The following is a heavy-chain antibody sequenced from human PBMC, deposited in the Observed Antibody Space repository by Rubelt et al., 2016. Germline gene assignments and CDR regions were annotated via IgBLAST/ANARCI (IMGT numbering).Heavy chain of an antibody. CDR1: GGSISSSSYY. V-gene: IGHV4-39*01. CDR3: ARRGTRVSLGAFDI. CDR2: IYYSGST. D-gene: IGHD1/OR15-1a*01. J-gene: IGHJ3*02. Sequence: QLQLQESGPGLVKPSETLSLTCTVSGGSISSSSYYWGWIRQPPGKGLEWIGSIYYSGSTYYNPSLKSRLPISVDTSKNQFSLKLSSVTAADTAVYYCARRGTRVSLGAFDIWGQGTMITVSS.